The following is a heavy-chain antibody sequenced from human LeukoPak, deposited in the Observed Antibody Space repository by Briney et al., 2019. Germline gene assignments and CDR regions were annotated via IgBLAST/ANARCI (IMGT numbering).Heavy chain of an antibody. CDR1: GFTFSSSA. CDR2: ISGSGGST. Sequence: PGGSLRLSCAASGFTFSSSAMSWVRQAPGKGLEWVSAISGSGGSTYYADSVKGRFTISRDNSKHTLYLQMNSLRADVTAVYYCAKAPWPNCGGDCGRDVAAYYFDYWGQGTLVTVSS. V-gene: IGHV3-23*01. D-gene: IGHD2-21*02. CDR3: AKAPWPNCGGDCGRDVAAYYFDY. J-gene: IGHJ4*02.